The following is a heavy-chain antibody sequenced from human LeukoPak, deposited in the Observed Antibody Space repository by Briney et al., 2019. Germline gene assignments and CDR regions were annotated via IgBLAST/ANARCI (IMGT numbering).Heavy chain of an antibody. D-gene: IGHD6-6*01. CDR3: ARVPAGYSSSSPYSDY. Sequence: GASVKVSCKASGGTFSSYAISWVRQAPGQGLEWMGGIIPIFGTANYAQKFQGRVTITTDESTSTAYMELSSLRSEDTAVYYCARVPAGYSSSSPYSDYWGQGTLVTVSS. CDR1: GGTFSSYA. CDR2: IIPIFGTA. V-gene: IGHV1-69*05. J-gene: IGHJ4*02.